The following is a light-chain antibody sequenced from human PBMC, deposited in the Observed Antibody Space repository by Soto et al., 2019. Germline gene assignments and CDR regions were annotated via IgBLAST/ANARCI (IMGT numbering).Light chain of an antibody. J-gene: IGKJ5*01. CDR2: GAS. CDR3: QKYGSSPPIT. CDR1: QSVYNN. V-gene: IGKV3-20*01. Sequence: EIVMTQSPATLSVSPGERATLSCRASQSVYNNLAWYQQKPGQAPRLLIYGASSRATGIPDRFSGSGSGTDFTLTISRLEPEDFAVYYCQKYGSSPPITFGQGTRLEIK.